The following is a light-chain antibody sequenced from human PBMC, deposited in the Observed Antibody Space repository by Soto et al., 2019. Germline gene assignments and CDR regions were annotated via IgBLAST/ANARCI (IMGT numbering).Light chain of an antibody. Sequence: DIQMTQSPSSLSASVGERVTITCRASQSISSYLNWYQQKPGHAPKLLIYAASSMQSGVPSRFSGSGSGTDFTLTISSLQSEDFATYYCQQNYSTPRTFGGGTKVDIK. J-gene: IGKJ4*01. V-gene: IGKV1-39*01. CDR3: QQNYSTPRT. CDR1: QSISSY. CDR2: AAS.